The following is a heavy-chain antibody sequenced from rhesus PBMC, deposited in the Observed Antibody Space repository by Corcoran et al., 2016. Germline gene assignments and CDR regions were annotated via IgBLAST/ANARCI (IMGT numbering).Heavy chain of an antibody. CDR3: ARSMTTVATRYDY. CDR1: GGSISSSNW. CDR2: ISGSRGST. D-gene: IGHD4-29*01. Sequence: QVQLQESGPGLVKPSETLSLTCAVSGGSISSSNWWSWIRQPPGKGLEWIGYISGSRGSTYYNPSLKSRVTISTDTSKNQFSLKLSSVTAADTAVYYCARSMTTVATRYDYWGQGVLVTVSS. J-gene: IGHJ4*01. V-gene: IGHV4-65*01.